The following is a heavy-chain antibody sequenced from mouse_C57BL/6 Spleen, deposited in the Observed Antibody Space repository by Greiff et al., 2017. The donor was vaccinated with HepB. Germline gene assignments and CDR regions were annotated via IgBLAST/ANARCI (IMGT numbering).Heavy chain of an antibody. D-gene: IGHD1-1*01. V-gene: IGHV5-4*03. CDR1: GFTFSSYA. CDR2: ISDGGSYT. CDR3: ASRVVAPFDY. Sequence: DVKLVESGGGLVKPGGSLKLSCAASGFTFSSYAMSWVRQTPEKRLEWVATISDGGSYTYYPDNVKGRITISRDNAKNNLYLQMSHLKSEDTAMYYCASRVVAPFDYWGQGTTLTVSS. J-gene: IGHJ2*01.